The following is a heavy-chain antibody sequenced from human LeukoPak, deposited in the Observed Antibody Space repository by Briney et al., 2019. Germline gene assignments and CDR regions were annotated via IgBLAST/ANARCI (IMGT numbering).Heavy chain of an antibody. CDR2: IRYDGSNK. Sequence: GGSLTLSCAASGFTFSSYGMHWDRQAPGKGLEWVVFIRYDGSNKYYADSVKGRFTVSRDNSKNTLYLQRNSLRAEDTAVYYCARPGPDAFDIWGQGTMVTVSS. CDR1: GFTFSSYG. J-gene: IGHJ3*02. V-gene: IGHV3-30*02. D-gene: IGHD1-14*01. CDR3: ARPGPDAFDI.